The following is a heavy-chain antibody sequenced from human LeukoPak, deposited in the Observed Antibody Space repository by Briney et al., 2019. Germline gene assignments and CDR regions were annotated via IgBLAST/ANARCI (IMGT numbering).Heavy chain of an antibody. CDR3: ARDRRYFDTGGLGGPDY. Sequence: GRSLRLSCAASGFTFDDYAMHWVRQAPGKGLEWVSGISWNSGSIGYADSVKGRFAISRDNTKNSLYLQMNSLRAEDTAVYYCARDRRYFDTGGLGGPDYWGQGTLITVSS. J-gene: IGHJ4*02. CDR2: ISWNSGSI. V-gene: IGHV3-9*01. CDR1: GFTFDDYA. D-gene: IGHD2-8*02.